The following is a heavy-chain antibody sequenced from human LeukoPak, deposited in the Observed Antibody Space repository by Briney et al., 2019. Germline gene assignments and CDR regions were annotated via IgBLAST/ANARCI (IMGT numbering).Heavy chain of an antibody. Sequence: PGGSLRLSCAASGFTFSSYAMSWVRQAPGKGLEWVSAISGSGGSTYYADSVKGRFTISRDNSKNTLYLQMNSLRAEDTALYFCTREAGVMGRASDIWGQGTMVTVSS. CDR3: TREAGVMGRASDI. V-gene: IGHV3-23*01. CDR2: ISGSGGST. D-gene: IGHD3-16*01. CDR1: GFTFSSYA. J-gene: IGHJ3*02.